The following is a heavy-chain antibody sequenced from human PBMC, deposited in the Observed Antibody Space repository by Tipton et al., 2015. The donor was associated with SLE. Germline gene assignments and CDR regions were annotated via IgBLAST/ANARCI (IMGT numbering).Heavy chain of an antibody. CDR2: VLATGSGT. J-gene: IGHJ3*02. CDR1: GFTFSSYG. D-gene: IGHD3-10*01. Sequence: GSLRLSCAASGFTFSSYGMGWVRQAPGKGLEWVSSVLATGSGTYYADSLKGRFTISRDNSRNILYLQMNSLRDEDTALYYCAKGVHGSGINDAFDMGQGTLVTVSS. V-gene: IGHV3-23*01. CDR3: AKGVHGSGINDAFD.